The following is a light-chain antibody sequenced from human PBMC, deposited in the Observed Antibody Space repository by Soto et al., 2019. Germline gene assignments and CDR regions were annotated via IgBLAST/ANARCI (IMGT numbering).Light chain of an antibody. CDR3: QRYNSYSEA. Sequence: DIQMTQSPSTLSGSVGDRVTITCRASQTISSWLAWYQQKPGKAPKLLIYKASTLKSGVPSRFGGSGSGTEFTFTISSLQPDDFATYYCQRYNSYSEAFGQGTKVELK. J-gene: IGKJ1*01. CDR2: KAS. CDR1: QTISSW. V-gene: IGKV1-5*03.